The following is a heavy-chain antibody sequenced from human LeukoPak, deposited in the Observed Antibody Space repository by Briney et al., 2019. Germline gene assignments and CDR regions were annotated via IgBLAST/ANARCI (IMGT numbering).Heavy chain of an antibody. CDR1: GFTFSSYS. CDR2: IGSSSSYI. D-gene: IGHD6-6*01. J-gene: IGHJ4*02. Sequence: PGGSLRLSCAASGFTFSSYSMNWVRQAPGKGLEWVSSIGSSSSYIYYADSVKGRFTISRDNARNSLYLQMNSLRADDTAVYHCARDYSSSALDYWGQGTLVTVSS. CDR3: ARDYSSSALDY. V-gene: IGHV3-21*01.